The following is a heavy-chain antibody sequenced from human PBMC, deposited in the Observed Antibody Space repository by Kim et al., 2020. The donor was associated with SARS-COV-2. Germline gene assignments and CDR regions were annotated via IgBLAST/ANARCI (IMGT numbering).Heavy chain of an antibody. Sequence: NPSLKSRVTIYVDTSKNQFSLKLSSVTAADTAVYYCASLERYYYYYMDVWGKGTTVTVSS. V-gene: IGHV4-39*01. J-gene: IGHJ6*03. CDR3: ASLERYYYYYMDV. D-gene: IGHD1-1*01.